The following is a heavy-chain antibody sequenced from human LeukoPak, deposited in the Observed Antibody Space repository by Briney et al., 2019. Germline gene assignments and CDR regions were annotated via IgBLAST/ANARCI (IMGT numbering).Heavy chain of an antibody. D-gene: IGHD4-23*01. V-gene: IGHV3-21*01. J-gene: IGHJ3*02. CDR1: GFTFSSYS. Sequence: KAGGSLRLSCAASGFTFSSYSMNWVRQAPGKGLEWVSSISSSSSYIYYADSVKGRFTISRDNAKNSLYLQMNSLRAEDTAVYYCARDGFVTTVVTRTDAFDIWGQGTMVTVSS. CDR3: ARDGFVTTVVTRTDAFDI. CDR2: ISSSSSYI.